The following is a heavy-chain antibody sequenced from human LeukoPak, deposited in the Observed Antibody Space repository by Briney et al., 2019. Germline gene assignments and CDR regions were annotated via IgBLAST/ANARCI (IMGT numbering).Heavy chain of an antibody. D-gene: IGHD6-13*01. J-gene: IGHJ4*02. CDR3: ANEGSSWYY. V-gene: IGHV3-30*18. CDR2: ISYDGSNK. Sequence: GGSLRLSCAASGFTFSSYGMHWVRQAPGKGLEWVAVISYDGSNKYYADSVKGRFTISRDNSKNTLYLQMNSLRAEDTAVYYCANEGSSWYYWGQGTLVTVSS. CDR1: GFTFSSYG.